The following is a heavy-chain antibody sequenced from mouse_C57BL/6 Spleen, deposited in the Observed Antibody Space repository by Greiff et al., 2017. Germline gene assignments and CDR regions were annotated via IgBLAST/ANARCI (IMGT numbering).Heavy chain of an antibody. CDR3: ARWDYDYALYFDV. CDR1: GYTFTDYN. Sequence: EVQLQQSGPELVKPGASVKIPCKASGYTFTDYNMDWVKQSHGKSLEWIGDINPNNGGTIYNQKFKGKATVTVDKSSSTAYMELRSLTSEDTAVYYCARWDYDYALYFDVWGTGTTVTVSS. J-gene: IGHJ1*03. CDR2: INPNNGGT. V-gene: IGHV1-18*01. D-gene: IGHD2-4*01.